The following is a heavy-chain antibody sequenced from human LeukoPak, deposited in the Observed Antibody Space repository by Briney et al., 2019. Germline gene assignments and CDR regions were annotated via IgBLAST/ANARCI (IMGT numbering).Heavy chain of an antibody. CDR3: AKDMELAS. D-gene: IGHD1-26*01. Sequence: GGSLRLSCAASGFTFSSYSMNWVSQAPGKGLEWVSLISSSGANAYYADSVKGRFTISRDNSKNTLYLQMNNLRGEDTAEYYCAKDMELASWGQGTLDTVSS. J-gene: IGHJ5*02. CDR1: GFTFSSYS. V-gene: IGHV3-23*01. CDR2: ISSSGANA.